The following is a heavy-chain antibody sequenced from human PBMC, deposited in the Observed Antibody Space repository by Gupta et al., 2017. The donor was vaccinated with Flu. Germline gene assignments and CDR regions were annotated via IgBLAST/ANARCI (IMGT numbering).Heavy chain of an antibody. CDR3: AKPGSAPRVVC. D-gene: IGHD2-15*01. Sequence: CAASGFSFNSYAMSGVGQAPGKGLEWVSAITVGDGTTFYADSVKGRFTISRDNSKGTLSLQMSSLRAEDTALYFCAKPGSAPRVVCWG. CDR1: GFSFNSYA. J-gene: IGHJ6*01. V-gene: IGHV3-23*01. CDR2: ITVGDGTT.